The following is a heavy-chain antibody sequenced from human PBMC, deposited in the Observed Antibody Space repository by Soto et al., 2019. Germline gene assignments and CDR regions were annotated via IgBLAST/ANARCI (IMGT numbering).Heavy chain of an antibody. CDR2: IRSSSGHI. Sequence: EVQLVESGGGLVKPGGSLRLSCADSGFTFSSYTMTWVRQAPGRGLEWVSSIRSSSGHIYYADSVKGRFTVSRDNAKNSLYLQMNSLRAEDTAVYYCARDDYGEGTCAYWGQGTLVTVSS. CDR3: ARDDYGEGTCAY. V-gene: IGHV3-21*01. D-gene: IGHD4-17*01. J-gene: IGHJ4*02. CDR1: GFTFSSYT.